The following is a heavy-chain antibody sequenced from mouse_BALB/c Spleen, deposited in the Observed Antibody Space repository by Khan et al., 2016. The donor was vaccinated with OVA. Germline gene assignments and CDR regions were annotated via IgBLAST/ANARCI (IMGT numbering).Heavy chain of an antibody. V-gene: IGHV9-3-1*01. D-gene: IGHD2-10*01. J-gene: IGHJ4*01. CDR2: INTYTGEP. CDR1: GYTFTNYG. Sequence: QIQLVQSGPELKKPGETVKISCKSSGYTFTNYGMNWVKQAPGKGLKWMGWINTYTGEPTYADDFKGRFAFSLETSSSTAYLQINNLKNVDTATCFCARPPYCSDVMVYWGQGTSVTVSS. CDR3: ARPPYCSDVMVY.